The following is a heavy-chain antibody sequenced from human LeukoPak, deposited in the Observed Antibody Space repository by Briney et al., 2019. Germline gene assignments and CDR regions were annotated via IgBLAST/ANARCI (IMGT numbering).Heavy chain of an antibody. CDR1: GFTFSSYA. V-gene: IGHV3-23*01. CDR3: AKTYGTSRPFYDS. Sequence: PGGSLRLSCAASGFTFSSYAMTWVRQAPGKGLQWVSAISGDAIYIYYLDSVKGRFTTSRDNSKNTLFLQMTSLTADDTAVYYCAKTYGTSRPFYDSWGQGIVVTVAS. D-gene: IGHD4-17*01. CDR2: ISGDAIYI. J-gene: IGHJ4*02.